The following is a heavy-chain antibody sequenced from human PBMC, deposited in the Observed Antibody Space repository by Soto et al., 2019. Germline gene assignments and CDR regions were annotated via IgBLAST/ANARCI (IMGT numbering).Heavy chain of an antibody. J-gene: IGHJ6*02. CDR2: IYYSGST. CDR1: GGSISSGDYY. CDR3: ARAGVTIFGVVIPTYYYYGMDV. D-gene: IGHD3-3*01. Sequence: QVQLQESGPGLVKPSQTLSLTCTVSGGSISSGDYYWSWIRQPPGQGLEWIGYIYYSGSTYYNPSLKSRVTISVDTSKNQFSLELSSVTAADTAVYYCARAGVTIFGVVIPTYYYYGMDVWGQGTTVTVSS. V-gene: IGHV4-30-4*01.